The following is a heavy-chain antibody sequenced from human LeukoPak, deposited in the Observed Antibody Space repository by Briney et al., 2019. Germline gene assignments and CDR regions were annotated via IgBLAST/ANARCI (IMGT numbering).Heavy chain of an antibody. V-gene: IGHV1-69*05. D-gene: IGHD3-22*01. CDR1: GGTFSSYA. Sequence: ASVKVSCKASGGTFSSYAISWVRQAPGQGLEWMGGIIPIFGTANYAQKFQGRVTITTDESRSTAYMELRSLRSEDTAVYYCASDPKYYYDSSGYSGAFDIWGQGTMVTVSS. J-gene: IGHJ3*02. CDR3: ASDPKYYYDSSGYSGAFDI. CDR2: IIPIFGTA.